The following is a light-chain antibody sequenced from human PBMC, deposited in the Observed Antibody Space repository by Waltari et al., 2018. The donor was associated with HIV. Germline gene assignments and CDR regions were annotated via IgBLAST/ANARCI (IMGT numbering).Light chain of an antibody. Sequence: DIRLTQSPSTLSASAGDRVAITCRAGPNVGAFLAWYQQKPGQPPNRLIYQASILEGGVPSRFSGSVSGSDFTLTINGLQSDDFATYYCHQYASFSGTFGQGTKVEL. CDR3: HQYASFSGT. V-gene: IGKV1-5*03. J-gene: IGKJ1*01. CDR2: QAS. CDR1: PNVGAF.